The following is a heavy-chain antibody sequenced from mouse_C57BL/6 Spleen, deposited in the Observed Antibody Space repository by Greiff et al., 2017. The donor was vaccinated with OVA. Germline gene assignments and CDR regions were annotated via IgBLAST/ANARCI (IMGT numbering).Heavy chain of an antibody. J-gene: IGHJ2*01. Sequence: VQLQQPGAELVRPGSSVKLSCKASGYTFTSYWMDWVKQRPGQGLEWIGNIYPSDSETHYNQKFKDKATLTVDKSSSTAYMQLSSLTSEDSAVYYCARSRYYGSSYYFDYWGQGTTLTVSS. CDR3: ARSRYYGSSYYFDY. CDR1: GYTFTSYW. D-gene: IGHD1-1*01. CDR2: IYPSDSET. V-gene: IGHV1-61*01.